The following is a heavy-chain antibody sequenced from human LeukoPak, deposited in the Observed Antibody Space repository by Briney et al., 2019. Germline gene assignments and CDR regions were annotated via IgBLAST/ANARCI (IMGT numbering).Heavy chain of an antibody. CDR3: ARGPYYYDSSGPYYFDY. J-gene: IGHJ4*02. CDR1: GGSISSYY. CDR2: IYYSGST. V-gene: IGHV4-59*08. Sequence: SETLSLTCTVSGGSISSYYWSWIRQPPGKGLEWIGYIYYSGSTNYNPSLKSRVTISVDTSKNQFSLKLSSVTAADTAVYYCARGPYYYDSSGPYYFDYWGQGTLVTVSS. D-gene: IGHD3-22*01.